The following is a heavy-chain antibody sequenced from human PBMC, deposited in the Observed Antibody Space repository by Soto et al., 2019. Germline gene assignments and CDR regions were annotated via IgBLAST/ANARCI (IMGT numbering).Heavy chain of an antibody. CDR3: ARRGVDYWGYFDY. J-gene: IGHJ4*02. Sequence: PSETLSLTCTVSGGSISSSSYYWGWIRQPPGKGLEWIGSIYYSGSTYYNPSLKSRVTISVDTSKNQFSLKLSSVTAADTAVYYCARRGVDYWGYFDYWGQGTLVTVSS. CDR2: IYYSGST. D-gene: IGHD3-3*01. CDR1: GGSISSSSYY. V-gene: IGHV4-39*01.